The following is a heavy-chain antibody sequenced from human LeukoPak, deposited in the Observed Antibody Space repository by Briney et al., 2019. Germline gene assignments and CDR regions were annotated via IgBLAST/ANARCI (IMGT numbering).Heavy chain of an antibody. CDR2: IWYDGSNK. V-gene: IGHV3-33*06. CDR3: AKDRDTAMEIDY. CDR1: GFTFSNYG. J-gene: IGHJ4*02. D-gene: IGHD5-18*01. Sequence: GGSLRLSCAASGFTFSNYGMHWVRQAPGKGLEWVAVIWYDGSNKYYADSVKGRFTISRDNSKNTLYLQMKSLRAEDTAVYYCAKDRDTAMEIDYWGRGTLVTVSS.